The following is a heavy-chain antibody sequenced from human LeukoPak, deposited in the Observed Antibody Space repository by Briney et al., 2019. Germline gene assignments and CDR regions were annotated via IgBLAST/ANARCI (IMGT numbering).Heavy chain of an antibody. CDR3: TKETNAFDA. J-gene: IGHJ3*01. Sequence: PGGSLRLSGATSGLSVSTSVIHWVRQIPGRGLQWVAGTWSDGVAKYYEASVKGRFTISIDRSKNTVFLQMNNLRAEDTALYHCTKETNAFDAWGQGTLVTVSS. D-gene: IGHD1-7*01. CDR2: TWSDGVAK. CDR1: GLSVSTSV. V-gene: IGHV3-33*03.